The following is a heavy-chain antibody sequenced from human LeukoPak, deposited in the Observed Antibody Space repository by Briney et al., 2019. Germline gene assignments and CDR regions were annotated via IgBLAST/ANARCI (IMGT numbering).Heavy chain of an antibody. CDR1: GGSISSGGYS. J-gene: IGHJ4*02. V-gene: IGHV4-30-2*01. Sequence: SETLSLTCAVSGGSISSGGYSWSWIRQPPGKGLEWIGYIYHSGSTNYNPSLKSRVTISVDTSKNQFSLKLSSVTAADTAVYYCARLRPAAPDYWGQGTLVTVSS. D-gene: IGHD6-25*01. CDR3: ARLRPAAPDY. CDR2: IYHSGST.